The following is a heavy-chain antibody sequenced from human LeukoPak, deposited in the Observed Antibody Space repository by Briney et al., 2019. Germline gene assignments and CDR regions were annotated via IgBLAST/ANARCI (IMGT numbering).Heavy chain of an antibody. Sequence: GGSLRLSCAASGFTFSSYAMSWVRQAPGKGLEWVSAISGSGGSTYYADSVKGRFTISRDNSKNMPYLQMNSLRAEDTAVYYCAKAGQLVIGYFDLWGRGTLVTVSS. CDR1: GFTFSSYA. J-gene: IGHJ2*01. CDR3: AKAGQLVIGYFDL. D-gene: IGHD6-13*01. V-gene: IGHV3-23*01. CDR2: ISGSGGST.